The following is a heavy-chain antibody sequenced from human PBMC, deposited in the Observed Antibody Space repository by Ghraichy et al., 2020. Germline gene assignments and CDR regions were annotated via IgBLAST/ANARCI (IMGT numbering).Heavy chain of an antibody. CDR2: IKPNNDAT. J-gene: IGHJ4*02. CDR3: ARQEDGNYFGY. Sequence: ASVKVSCKASGYTFTGYYMHWVRQAPGQGLEWMGGIKPNNDATKYAQKFQGRVTMTRDTSISTAYMELSRLRSDDTAVYYCARQEDGNYFGYWGQGTLVTVSS. CDR1: GYTFTGYY. V-gene: IGHV1-2*02.